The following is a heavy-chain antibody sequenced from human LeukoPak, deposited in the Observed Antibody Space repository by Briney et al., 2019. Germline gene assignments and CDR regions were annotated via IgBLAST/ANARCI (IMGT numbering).Heavy chain of an antibody. J-gene: IGHJ5*02. Sequence: ASVKVSCKASGYTFTSYAMHWVRQAPGQRLEWMGWINAGNGNTKYSQKFQGRVTIARDTSASTAYMELSSLRSEDTAVYYCARGLPFHNWFDPWGQGTLVTVSS. D-gene: IGHD5/OR15-5a*01. CDR1: GYTFTSYA. CDR2: INAGNGNT. CDR3: ARGLPFHNWFDP. V-gene: IGHV1-3*01.